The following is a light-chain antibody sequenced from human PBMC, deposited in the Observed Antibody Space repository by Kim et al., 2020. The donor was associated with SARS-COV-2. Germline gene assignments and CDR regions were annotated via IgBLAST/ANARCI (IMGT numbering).Light chain of an antibody. CDR1: NIGSKS. V-gene: IGLV3-21*04. J-gene: IGLJ2*01. CDR3: QVWDSSSDHPDVV. CDR2: YDS. Sequence: GKTARITCGGNNIGSKSVHWYQQKPGQAPVLVIYYDSDRPSGIPERFSGSNSGNTATLTISRVEAGDEADYYCQVWDSSSDHPDVVFGGGTKVTVL.